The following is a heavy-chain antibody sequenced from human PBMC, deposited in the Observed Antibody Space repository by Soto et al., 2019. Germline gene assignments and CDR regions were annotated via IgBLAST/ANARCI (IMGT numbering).Heavy chain of an antibody. D-gene: IGHD3-3*01. Sequence: SETLSLTCTVSGGSISSSSYYWGWIRQPPGKGLEWIGSIYYSGSTYYNPSLKSRVTISVDTSKNQFSLKLSSVTAADTAVYYCARTLDYDFWSGQIYYYYGMDVWGQGTTVTLSS. J-gene: IGHJ6*02. CDR2: IYYSGST. CDR3: ARTLDYDFWSGQIYYYYGMDV. V-gene: IGHV4-39*01. CDR1: GGSISSSSYY.